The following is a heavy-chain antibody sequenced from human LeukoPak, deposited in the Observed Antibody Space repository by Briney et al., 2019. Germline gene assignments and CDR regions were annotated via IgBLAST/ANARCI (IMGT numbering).Heavy chain of an antibody. CDR2: ISYDGSNK. CDR3: ANLLAGLTVDY. CDR1: GFTFSSYG. J-gene: IGHJ4*02. Sequence: EGSLRLSCAASGFTFSSYGMHWVRQAPGKGLEWVAVISYDGSNKYYADSVKGRFTISRDNSKNMLYLQMNSLRAEDTAVYYCANLLAGLTVDYWGQGTLVTVSS. D-gene: IGHD3-10*01. V-gene: IGHV3-30*18.